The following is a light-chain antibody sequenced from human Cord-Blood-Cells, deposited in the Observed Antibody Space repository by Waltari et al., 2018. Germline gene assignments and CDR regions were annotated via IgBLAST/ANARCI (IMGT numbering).Light chain of an antibody. V-gene: IGKV4-1*01. CDR3: QQYYSTIT. J-gene: IGKJ5*01. Sequence: DLVMTQSPDSLAVSLGEGATINCKSSQSVLYSSNNKNYLASYQQKPGQPPKLLIYWASTRESGVPDRFSGSGSGTDFTLTISSLQAEDVAVYYCQQYYSTITFGQGTRLEIK. CDR2: WAS. CDR1: QSVLYSSNNKNY.